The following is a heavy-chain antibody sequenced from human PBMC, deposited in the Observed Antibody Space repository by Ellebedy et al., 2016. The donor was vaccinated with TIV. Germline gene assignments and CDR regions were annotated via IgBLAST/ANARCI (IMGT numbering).Heavy chain of an antibody. CDR2: IYYSGST. CDR1: GGSISSYY. Sequence: SETLSLXXTVSGGSISSYYWSWIRQPPGKGLEWIGYIYYSGSTNYNPSLKSRVTISVDTSKNQFSLKLSSVTAADTAVYYCASGSYLSPSDYWGQGTLVTVSS. V-gene: IGHV4-59*01. CDR3: ASGSYLSPSDY. D-gene: IGHD1-26*01. J-gene: IGHJ4*02.